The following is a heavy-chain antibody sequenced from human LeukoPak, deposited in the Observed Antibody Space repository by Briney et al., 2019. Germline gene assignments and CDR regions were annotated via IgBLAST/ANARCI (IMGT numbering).Heavy chain of an antibody. CDR3: ARHDTRYGSGSYYKGGFDY. V-gene: IGHV4-59*08. Sequence: SETLSLTCTVSGGSISSYYWSWIRQPPGKGLEWIGYIYYSGSTNYNPSLKSRVTISVDTSKNQFSLKLSSVTAADTAVYYCARHDTRYGSGSYYKGGFDYWGQGTLVTVSS. CDR2: IYYSGST. CDR1: GGSISSYY. D-gene: IGHD3-10*01. J-gene: IGHJ4*02.